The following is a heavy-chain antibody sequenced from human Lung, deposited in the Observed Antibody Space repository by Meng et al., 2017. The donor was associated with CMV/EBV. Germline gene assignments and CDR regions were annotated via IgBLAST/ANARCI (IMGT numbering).Heavy chain of an antibody. Sequence: GESLKISCAASGTSFSTYAMNWVRQAPGKGLEWVAFLRHDGSGEHYADSVKGRFTISRDTSKETLYLQMNSLRAEDTAVYYCAKSPPRMITFGGLIATTWDHGTXVTGSS. CDR2: LRHDGSGE. D-gene: IGHD3-16*02. CDR1: GTSFSTYA. J-gene: IGHJ5*01. CDR3: AKSPPRMITFGGLIATT. V-gene: IGHV3-30*02.